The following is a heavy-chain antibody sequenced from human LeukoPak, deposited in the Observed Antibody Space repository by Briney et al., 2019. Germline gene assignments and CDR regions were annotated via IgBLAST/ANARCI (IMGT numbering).Heavy chain of an antibody. J-gene: IGHJ4*02. CDR2: ISWNSGSI. CDR1: GFTFDDYA. CDR3: AKVRVPLLLWFGELWDY. D-gene: IGHD3-10*01. Sequence: GGSLRLSCAASGFTFDDYAMHWVRQAPGKGLEWFSGISWNSGSIGYADSVKGRFTISRDNAKNSLYLQMNSLRAEDTALYYCAKVRVPLLLWFGELWDYWGQGTLVTVSS. V-gene: IGHV3-9*01.